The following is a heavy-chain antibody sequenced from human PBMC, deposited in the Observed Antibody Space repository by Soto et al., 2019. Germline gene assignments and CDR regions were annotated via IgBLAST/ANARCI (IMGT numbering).Heavy chain of an antibody. J-gene: IGHJ5*02. Sequence: SETLSLTCAVYGGSFSGYYWSWIRQPPGKGLEWIGEINHGGISNYNPSLKSRVTISVDASKSQISLKMISLTAADTAMYYCARGRSGYISSWRFDPWGQGTLVTVSS. CDR3: ARGRSGYISSWRFDP. V-gene: IGHV4-34*01. CDR2: INHGGIS. CDR1: GGSFSGYY. D-gene: IGHD6-13*01.